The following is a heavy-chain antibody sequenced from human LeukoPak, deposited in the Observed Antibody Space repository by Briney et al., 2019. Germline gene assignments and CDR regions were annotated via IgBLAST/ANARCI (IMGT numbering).Heavy chain of an antibody. CDR3: ARHFLIGIAVAGYFDY. J-gene: IGHJ4*02. D-gene: IGHD6-19*01. CDR1: GGSISNGAYS. CDR2: IYYSGST. V-gene: IGHV4-30-2*03. Sequence: SETLSLTCAVSGGSISNGAYSWSWIRQPPGKGLEWIGSIYYSGSTYYNPSLKSRVTISVDTSKNQFSLKLSSVTAADTAVYYCARHFLIGIAVAGYFDYWGQGTLVTVSS.